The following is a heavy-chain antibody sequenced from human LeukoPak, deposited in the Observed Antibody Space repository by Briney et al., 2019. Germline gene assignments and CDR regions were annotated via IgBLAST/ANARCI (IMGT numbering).Heavy chain of an antibody. Sequence: SETLSLTCTVSGGSISSGSYYWSWIRQPAGKALGWIGHIYTSGSTSYNPSLQSRVTISVDTSSHQFSLKVTSVTAADAAVYYCARAGGSVGWYGTIDSWGQGTLVTASS. D-gene: IGHD6-19*01. V-gene: IGHV4-61*09. CDR2: IYTSGST. CDR3: ARAGGSVGWYGTIDS. CDR1: GGSISSGSYY. J-gene: IGHJ4*02.